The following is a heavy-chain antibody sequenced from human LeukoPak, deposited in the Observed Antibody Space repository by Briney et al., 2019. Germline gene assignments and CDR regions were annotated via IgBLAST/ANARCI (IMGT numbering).Heavy chain of an antibody. J-gene: IGHJ6*02. V-gene: IGHV4-34*01. Sequence: SETLSLTCAVYGGSFSGYYWSWIRQPPGKGLEWIGEINHSGSTNYNPSLKSRVTISVDTSKNQFSLKLSSVTAADTAVYYCARGTHYYGSGSSKYYYYYGMDVWGQGTTVTVSS. D-gene: IGHD3-10*01. CDR3: ARGTHYYGSGSSKYYYYYGMDV. CDR2: INHSGST. CDR1: GGSFSGYY.